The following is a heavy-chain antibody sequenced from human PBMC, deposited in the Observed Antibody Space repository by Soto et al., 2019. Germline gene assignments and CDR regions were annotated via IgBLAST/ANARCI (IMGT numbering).Heavy chain of an antibody. J-gene: IGHJ5*02. D-gene: IGHD2-2*01. Sequence: GGSLRLSCTASGITFSSYSMNWVRQAPRKGLEWVSYISSSGSNIYYADSVKGRFTISRDNIKNSLYLQMNSLRAEDTAVYYCARDSGCSYTNCYRWFDPWGLGT. CDR3: ARDSGCSYTNCYRWFDP. V-gene: IGHV3-48*01. CDR2: ISSSGSNI. CDR1: GITFSSYS.